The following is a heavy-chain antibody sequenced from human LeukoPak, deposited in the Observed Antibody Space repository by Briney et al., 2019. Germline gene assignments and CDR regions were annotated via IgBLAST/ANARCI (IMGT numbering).Heavy chain of an antibody. D-gene: IGHD3-10*01. V-gene: IGHV1-2*02. CDR1: GYTFTGYY. J-gene: IGHJ4*02. CDR3: ARDPAVTMVRGVIMRHFDY. Sequence: ASVKVSCKASGYTFTGYYMHWVRQAPGQGLEWMGWINPNSGGTNYAQKFQGRVTMTRDTSISTAYMELSRLRSDDTAVYYCARDPAVTMVRGVIMRHFDYWGQGTLVTVSS. CDR2: INPNSGGT.